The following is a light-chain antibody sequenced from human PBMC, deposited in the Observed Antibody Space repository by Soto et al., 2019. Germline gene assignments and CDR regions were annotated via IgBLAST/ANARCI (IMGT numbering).Light chain of an antibody. V-gene: IGLV2-8*01. CDR1: SSDVGGYNY. CDR3: SSYAGSNNWV. J-gene: IGLJ3*02. Sequence: QSVLTQPPSASGSPGQSVTISCTGTSSDVGGYNYVSWHQQHPGKAPKLMMYEVSKRPSGVPDRFSASKSGNTASLTVSGLQAEDEADYYCSSYAGSNNWVFGGGTQLTVL. CDR2: EVS.